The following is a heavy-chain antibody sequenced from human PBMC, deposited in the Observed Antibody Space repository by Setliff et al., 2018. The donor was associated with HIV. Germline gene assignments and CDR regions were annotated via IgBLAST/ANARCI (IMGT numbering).Heavy chain of an antibody. CDR1: GFTFSSYA. Sequence: GGSLRLSCAASGFTFSSYAMSWVRQAPGKGLEWVSAISGSGGSTYYADSVKGRFTISRDNSKNTLYLQMSSLRAEDTAIYYCAKGRHLLYYFDYWGQGTLVTVSS. CDR3: AKGRHLLYYFDY. CDR2: ISGSGGST. V-gene: IGHV3-23*01. D-gene: IGHD1-26*01. J-gene: IGHJ4*02.